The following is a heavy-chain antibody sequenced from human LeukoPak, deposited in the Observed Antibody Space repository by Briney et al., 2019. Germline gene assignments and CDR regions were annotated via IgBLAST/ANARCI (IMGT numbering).Heavy chain of an antibody. J-gene: IGHJ4*02. CDR2: TSGSGGST. CDR3: AKWGAYYYGSGSYSELDY. CDR1: GFTFSSYA. Sequence: GSLRLSCAASGFTFSSYAMSWVRQAPGKGLEWVSATSGSGGSTYYADSVKGRFTISRDNSKNTLYLQMNSLRAEDTAVYYCAKWGAYYYGSGSYSELDYWGQGTLVTVSS. D-gene: IGHD3-10*01. V-gene: IGHV3-23*01.